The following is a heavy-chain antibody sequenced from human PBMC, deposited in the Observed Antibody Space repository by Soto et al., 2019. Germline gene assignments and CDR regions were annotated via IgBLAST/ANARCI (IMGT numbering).Heavy chain of an antibody. CDR2: INPSGGST. Sequence: QVQLVQSGAEVKKPGASVKVSCKASGYTFTSSYMHWVRQAPGQGLEWMGIINPSGGSTSYAQKFQGRVTMTRDTSTSTVYMELSSLRSEDTAVYYCARVGSSWYADYWGQGTLVTVSS. V-gene: IGHV1-46*01. CDR1: GYTFTSSY. D-gene: IGHD6-13*01. CDR3: ARVGSSWYADY. J-gene: IGHJ4*02.